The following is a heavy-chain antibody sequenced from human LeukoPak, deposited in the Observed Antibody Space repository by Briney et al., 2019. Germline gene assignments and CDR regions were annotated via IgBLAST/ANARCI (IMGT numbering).Heavy chain of an antibody. V-gene: IGHV1-46*01. CDR3: ARDQEGFDY. J-gene: IGHJ4*02. CDR1: GYTFTSNY. CDR2: IYPRDGST. Sequence: ASVKVSCKASGYTFTSNYIHWVRQAPGQGLEWMGMIYPRDGSTSYAQKFQGRVTVTRDTSTGTVHMELSGLRSEDTAVYYCARDQEGFDYWGQGTLVTVSS.